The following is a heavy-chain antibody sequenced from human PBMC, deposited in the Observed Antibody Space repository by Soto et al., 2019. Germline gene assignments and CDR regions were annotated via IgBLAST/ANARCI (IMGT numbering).Heavy chain of an antibody. CDR2: VFPSGNT. CDR1: GHSVIGDFY. D-gene: IGHD6-25*01. V-gene: IGHV4-38-2*01. Sequence: SETLSLTCAVSGHSVIGDFYLVLIRQSPGKGLEWIGSVFPSGNTYYNPSFKNRVAIATDTAKNQVSLQVTSVTDADTALYYCVGYTASRNWFDPWGQGTLVTVSS. CDR3: VGYTASRNWFDP. J-gene: IGHJ5*02.